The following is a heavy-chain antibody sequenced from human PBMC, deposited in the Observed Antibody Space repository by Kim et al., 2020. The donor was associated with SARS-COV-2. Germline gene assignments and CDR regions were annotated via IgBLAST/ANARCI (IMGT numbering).Heavy chain of an antibody. D-gene: IGHD3-3*01. V-gene: IGHV4-34*01. Sequence: SRVTISVDTSKNQFSLKLNSVTAADTAVYYCARVVFRFLEWLPGHNWFDPWGRGTLVTVSS. J-gene: IGHJ5*02. CDR3: ARVVFRFLEWLPGHNWFDP.